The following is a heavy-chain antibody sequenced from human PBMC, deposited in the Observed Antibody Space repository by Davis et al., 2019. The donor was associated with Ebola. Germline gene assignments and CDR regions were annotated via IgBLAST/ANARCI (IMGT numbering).Heavy chain of an antibody. V-gene: IGHV1-2*02. D-gene: IGHD2-15*01. CDR3: AREVVVAATPQYFDY. Sequence: SVTVSCKASGYTFTGYDMHWVRQAPGQGLEWMGWINPNSGGTNYAQKFQGRVTMTRDTSISTAYMELSRLRSDDTAVYYCAREVVVAATPQYFDYWGQGTLVTVSS. J-gene: IGHJ4*02. CDR2: INPNSGGT. CDR1: GYTFTGYD.